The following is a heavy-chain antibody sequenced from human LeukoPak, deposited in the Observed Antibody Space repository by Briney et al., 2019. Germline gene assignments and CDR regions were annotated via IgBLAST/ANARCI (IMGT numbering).Heavy chain of an antibody. CDR1: GGSFSGYY. J-gene: IGHJ4*02. CDR3: ARGGGYSYGYEDY. CDR2: INHSGST. V-gene: IGHV4-34*01. Sequence: SETLSLTCAVYGGSFSGYYWSWIRQPPGKGLEWIGEINHSGSTSYNPSLKSRVTISVDTSKNQFSLKLSSVTAADTAVYYCARGGGYSYGYEDYWGQGTLVTVSS. D-gene: IGHD5-18*01.